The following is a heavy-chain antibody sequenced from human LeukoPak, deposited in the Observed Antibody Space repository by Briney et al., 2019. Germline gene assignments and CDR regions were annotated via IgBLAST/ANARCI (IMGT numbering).Heavy chain of an antibody. D-gene: IGHD2-21*02. CDR3: ARRIVSVPAIQEGNWLDP. Sequence: SETLSLTCTVSGGSINSYYWSWIRQPAGKGLEWIGRIYTSGSTNYNPSLESRVTISVDTSKSQFSLKLSSVTAADTAVYYCARRIVSVPAIQEGNWLDPWGQGTLVTVSS. CDR2: IYTSGST. J-gene: IGHJ5*02. CDR1: GGSINSYY. V-gene: IGHV4-4*07.